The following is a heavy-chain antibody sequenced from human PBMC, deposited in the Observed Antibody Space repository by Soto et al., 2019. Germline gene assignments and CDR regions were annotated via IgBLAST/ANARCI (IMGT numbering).Heavy chain of an antibody. J-gene: IGHJ4*02. CDR3: VKSALRGAVAVLGQ. D-gene: IGHD6-19*01. CDR2: ISYDGSNK. CDR1: GFIFSSYG. Sequence: QVQLVEFGGGVVQPGRSLRLSCAASGFIFSSYGMHWVHQAPGQGLEWVAVISYDGSNKYYADSVKGRFTTSRDNSRNTLYLQMNSLRTEDTAVYYCVKSALRGAVAVLGQWGQGTLVTVSS. V-gene: IGHV3-30*18.